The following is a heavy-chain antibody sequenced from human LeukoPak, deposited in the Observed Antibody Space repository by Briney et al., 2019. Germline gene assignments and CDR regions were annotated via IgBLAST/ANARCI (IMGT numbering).Heavy chain of an antibody. Sequence: GGSLRLSCAASGLTFSSYGMHWVRQAPGKGLEWVAVISYDGSNKYYADSVKGRFTISRDNSKNTLYLQMNSLRAEDTAVYYCAKGRGAAFDYWGQGTLVTVSS. CDR3: AKGRGAAFDY. CDR2: ISYDGSNK. CDR1: GLTFSSYG. J-gene: IGHJ4*02. D-gene: IGHD3-10*01. V-gene: IGHV3-30*18.